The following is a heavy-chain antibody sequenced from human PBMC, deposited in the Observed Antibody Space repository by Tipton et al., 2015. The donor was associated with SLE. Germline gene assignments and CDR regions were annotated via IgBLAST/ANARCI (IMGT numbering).Heavy chain of an antibody. CDR1: GYTFTGYY. Sequence: QVQLVQSGPEVKKPGASVKVSCKASGYTFTGYYMHWMRQAPGQGLEWMGFINPNSGDTYLAQKFRGRVTMTRDTSINTVYMDLSSLRSDDTAVYYCARDFHDYGGNSGFDYWGQGTLVTVSS. CDR3: ARDFHDYGGNSGFDY. D-gene: IGHD4-23*01. V-gene: IGHV1-2*02. J-gene: IGHJ4*02. CDR2: INPNSGDT.